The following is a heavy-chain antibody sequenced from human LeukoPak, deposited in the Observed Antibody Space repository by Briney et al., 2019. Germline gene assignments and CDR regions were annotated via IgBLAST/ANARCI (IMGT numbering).Heavy chain of an antibody. Sequence: PSETLSLTCAVYGGSFSGYYWSWIRQPPGKGLEWIGEINHSGSTNYNPSLKSRVTISVDTSKNQFSLKLSSVTAADTAVYYCAVNYYGSGSYYSPFDYWGQGTLVTVSS. J-gene: IGHJ4*02. CDR2: INHSGST. D-gene: IGHD3-10*01. CDR1: GGSFSGYY. V-gene: IGHV4-34*09. CDR3: AVNYYGSGSYYSPFDY.